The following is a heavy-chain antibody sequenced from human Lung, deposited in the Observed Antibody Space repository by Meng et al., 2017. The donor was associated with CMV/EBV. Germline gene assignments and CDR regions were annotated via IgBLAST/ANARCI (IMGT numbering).Heavy chain of an antibody. Sequence: GSLRLSCNVYGGSFTSYYWSWIRQTPNRGLEWIGEIHHSGSTNFNPSLKRRVTVSVDTPKNQFSLKLRSVTAADSAMYYCARGGYGPGYYYYGLDVWGQGTTVTVSS. CDR2: IHHSGST. CDR1: GGSFTSYY. D-gene: IGHD5-18*01. J-gene: IGHJ6*02. V-gene: IGHV4-34*01. CDR3: ARGGYGPGYYYYGLDV.